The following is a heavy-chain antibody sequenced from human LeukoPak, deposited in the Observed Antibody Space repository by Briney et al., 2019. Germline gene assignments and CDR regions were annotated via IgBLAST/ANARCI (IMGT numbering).Heavy chain of an antibody. J-gene: IGHJ5*02. D-gene: IGHD3-10*01. Sequence: SETLSLTCTVSGGSISSYYWSWIRQPAGKGLEWIGRIYASGSTNYNPSLKSRVTMSADTSKNQFSLQLSSVTAADTAVYYCARSYGSGSYYNERIPRGWFDPWGQGTLVTVSS. V-gene: IGHV4-4*07. CDR3: ARSYGSGSYYNERIPRGWFDP. CDR2: IYASGST. CDR1: GGSISSYY.